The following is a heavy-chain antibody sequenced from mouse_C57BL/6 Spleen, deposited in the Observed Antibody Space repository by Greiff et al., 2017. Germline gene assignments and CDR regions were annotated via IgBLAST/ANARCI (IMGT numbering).Heavy chain of an antibody. Sequence: EVQLQQPGPELVKPGASVKISCKASGYSFTGYYMNWVKQSPEKGLEWIGEIHPSPGGTTYNQKFKAKATLTVDKSSSTAYMQLNSLTSADSAVYYCARGESKRYIDYWGQGTSLTVSS. CDR2: IHPSPGGT. CDR3: ARGESKRYIDY. J-gene: IGHJ2*02. CDR1: GYSFTGYY. V-gene: IGHV1-42*01. D-gene: IGHD2-5*01.